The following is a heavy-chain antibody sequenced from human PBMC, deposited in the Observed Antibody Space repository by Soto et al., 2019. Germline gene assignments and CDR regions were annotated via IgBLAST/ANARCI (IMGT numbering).Heavy chain of an antibody. D-gene: IGHD1-1*01. CDR2: IYYSGNT. J-gene: IGHJ6*02. CDR1: GGSISSSSYY. V-gene: IGHV4-39*01. Sequence: SETLSLTCTVSGGSISSSSYYWGWIRQPPGKGLEWIGSIYYSGNTYYTPSLKSRVTISIDTSKNQFSLRLNSVTAADTAVYYCALGEMATTDYYYYNGMDVWGQGTTVTVSS. CDR3: ALGEMATTDYYYYNGMDV.